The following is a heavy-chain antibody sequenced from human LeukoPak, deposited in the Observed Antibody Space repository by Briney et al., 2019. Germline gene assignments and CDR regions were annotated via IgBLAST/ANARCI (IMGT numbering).Heavy chain of an antibody. V-gene: IGHV3-66*01. CDR3: ALGLVTDY. J-gene: IGHJ4*02. CDR1: GFTVSSNF. Sequence: PGGSLRLSCAASGFTVSSNFMSWVRQAPGEGQERVSVIYSGGSTYYAASVKGRFTISRDNSKNTLYLQINTLRVADTPAYNSALGLVTDYWGQGTLVSVSS. CDR2: IYSGGST. D-gene: IGHD3-9*01.